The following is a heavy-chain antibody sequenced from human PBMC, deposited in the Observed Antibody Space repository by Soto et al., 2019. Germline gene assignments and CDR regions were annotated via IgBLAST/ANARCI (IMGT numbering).Heavy chain of an antibody. CDR1: GGSISSSSYY. CDR3: ARIDGGYYYYYMEV. Sequence: SETLSLTCTVSGGSISSSSYYWVCIRQPPGKGLEWIGSIYYSGSTCYNPSLKSRVTISVDTSKNQFSLKLSSVTAADTAVYYCARIDGGYYYYYMEVWGKGTTVTVTS. CDR2: IYYSGST. J-gene: IGHJ6*03. V-gene: IGHV4-39*01.